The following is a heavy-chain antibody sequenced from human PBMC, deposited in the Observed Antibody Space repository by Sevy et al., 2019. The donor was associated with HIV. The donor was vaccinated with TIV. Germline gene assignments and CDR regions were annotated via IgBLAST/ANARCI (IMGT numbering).Heavy chain of an antibody. V-gene: IGHV3-21*01. CDR2: ISGDTYYT. CDR1: GITFSTSV. CDR3: TRASLLGYCSTTSCYYAFDI. Sequence: GGSLRLSCNASGITFSTSVMNWVRQSPDRGLEWVSSISGDTYYTHYADSMRSRFIVSRDNAKNSLFLEMNSLTVEDTAVYYCTRASLLGYCSTTSCYYAFDIWGPGTVVTVSS. J-gene: IGHJ3*02. D-gene: IGHD2-2*01.